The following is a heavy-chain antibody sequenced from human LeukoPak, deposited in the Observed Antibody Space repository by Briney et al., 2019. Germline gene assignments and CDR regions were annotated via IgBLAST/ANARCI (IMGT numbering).Heavy chain of an antibody. V-gene: IGHV3-23*01. J-gene: IGHJ5*02. CDR3: AAGGGNTLNP. CDR2: FTGSDGNI. Sequence: GRSLRLSCAASGSTFSSQALSWVRQAPGKGLEWVSSFTGSDGNIHYADSVKGRFTLSRDSSKETMYLQMISLRADDTATYYCAAGGGNTLNPWGQGILVTVSS. CDR1: GSTFSSQA. D-gene: IGHD1/OR15-1a*01.